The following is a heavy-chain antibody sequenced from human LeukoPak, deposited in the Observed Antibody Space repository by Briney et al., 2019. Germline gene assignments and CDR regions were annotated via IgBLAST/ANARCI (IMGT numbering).Heavy chain of an antibody. J-gene: IGHJ4*02. D-gene: IGHD3-10*01. CDR1: GYXFTSYW. CDR3: ARARHRITMVRGIGDYFDY. CDR2: IYPGDSDT. Sequence: GESLKISCNGSGYXFTSYWIGWVRQMPGKGLGWMGIIYPGDSDTRYSPSFQGQVTISADKSISTAYLQWSSLKASDTAMYYCARARHRITMVRGIGDYFDYWGQGTLVTVSS. V-gene: IGHV5-51*01.